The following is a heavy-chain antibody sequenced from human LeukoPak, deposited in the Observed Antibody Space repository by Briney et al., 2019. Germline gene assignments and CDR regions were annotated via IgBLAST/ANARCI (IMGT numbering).Heavy chain of an antibody. J-gene: IGHJ4*02. V-gene: IGHV1-8*01. D-gene: IGHD5-12*01. CDR3: GRSGGYHPPDY. CDR1: GYTFTSYD. Sequence: ASVKVSCKTSGYTFTSYDINWVRQAPGQGLEWMGWMNANSGNAGFAQKFQGRVTMTRDTSINTAYMELSSLRSEDTAVYYCGRSGGYHPPDYWGQGTLVTVSS. CDR2: MNANSGNA.